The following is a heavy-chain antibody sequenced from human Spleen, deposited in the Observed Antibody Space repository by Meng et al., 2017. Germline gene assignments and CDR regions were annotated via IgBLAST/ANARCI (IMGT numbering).Heavy chain of an antibody. D-gene: IGHD3-10*01. Sequence: SETLSLTCTVSGYSISSGYYWGWIRQPPGKGLEWIATIHHSGNTYYNPSLRSRVTISTDTSINQFSLKLRSVTAADTAVYYCARVAMLLWFGEPQQYGLDVWGQGTTVIVSS. CDR2: IHHSGNT. V-gene: IGHV4-38-2*02. CDR3: ARVAMLLWFGEPQQYGLDV. J-gene: IGHJ6*02. CDR1: GYSISSGYY.